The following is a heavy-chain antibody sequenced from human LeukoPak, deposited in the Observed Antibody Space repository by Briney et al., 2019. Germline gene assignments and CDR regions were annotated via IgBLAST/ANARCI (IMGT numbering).Heavy chain of an antibody. CDR1: GFTFSSYA. Sequence: GGSLRLSCAASGFTFSSYAMSWVRQAPGKGLEWVSAISGSGGSTYYADSVKGRFTISRDNSENTLYLQMNSLRAEDTAVYYCAKRLVGYDILAIDYWGQGTLVTVSS. D-gene: IGHD5-12*01. V-gene: IGHV3-23*01. J-gene: IGHJ4*02. CDR3: AKRLVGYDILAIDY. CDR2: ISGSGGST.